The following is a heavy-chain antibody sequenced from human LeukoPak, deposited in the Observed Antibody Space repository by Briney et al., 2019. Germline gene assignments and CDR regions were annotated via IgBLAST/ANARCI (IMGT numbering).Heavy chain of an antibody. CDR1: GYTFTSYD. J-gene: IGHJ4*02. V-gene: IGHV1-8*01. Sequence: GASVKVSCKASGYTFTSYDINWVRQATGQGLEWMGWMNPNSGNTGYAQKFQGRVTMTRNTSISTAYMELSSLRSEDTAVYYCARISIAARPRSYNFDYWGQGTLVTVSS. D-gene: IGHD6-6*01. CDR3: ARISIAARPRSYNFDY. CDR2: MNPNSGNT.